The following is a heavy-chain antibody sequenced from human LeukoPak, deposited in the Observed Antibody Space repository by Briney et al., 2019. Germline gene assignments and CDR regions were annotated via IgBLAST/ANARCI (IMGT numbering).Heavy chain of an antibody. CDR1: GFTVSSNY. CDR3: ARVGAIGYSYGYDY. D-gene: IGHD5-18*01. V-gene: IGHV3-53*01. J-gene: IGHJ4*02. CDR2: IYSGGST. Sequence: GGSLRLSCAASGFTVSSNYMSWVRQAPGKGQEWVSVIYSGGSTYYADSVKGRFTISRDNSKNTLYLQMNSLRAEDTAVYYCARVGAIGYSYGYDYWGQGTLVTVSS.